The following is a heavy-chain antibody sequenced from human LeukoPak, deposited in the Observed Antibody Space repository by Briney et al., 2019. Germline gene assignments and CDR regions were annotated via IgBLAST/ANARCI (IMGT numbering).Heavy chain of an antibody. CDR2: ISNSDSLT. D-gene: IGHD6-19*01. CDR1: GFTFEIHN. CDR3: ARWRGHGWRVIDY. V-gene: IGHV3-48*04. J-gene: IGHJ4*02. Sequence: PGGSLRLSCAASGFTFEIHNMHWVRQAPGKGLEWVSYISNSDSLTYYAESVKGRFTISRDNANTSLYLQMNSLRAEDTAVYYCARWRGHGWRVIDYWGQGTLVTVSS.